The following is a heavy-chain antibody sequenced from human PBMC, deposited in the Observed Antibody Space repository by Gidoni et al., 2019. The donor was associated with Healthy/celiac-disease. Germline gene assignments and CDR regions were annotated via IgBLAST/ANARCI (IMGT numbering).Heavy chain of an antibody. J-gene: IGHJ4*02. CDR2: SSGSGGSK. D-gene: IGHD6-13*01. CDR3: AKAPVSIAAAGPFDY. V-gene: IGHV3-23*01. Sequence: EVQLLESGGGLVQPGGSLRLSCSASGFTFRSQAMSWVRQAPGKGLVWVSASSGSGGSKYYADSVKGRFTISRDNSKNTLYLQMNSLRAEDTAVYYCAKAPVSIAAAGPFDYWGQGTLVTVSS. CDR1: GFTFRSQA.